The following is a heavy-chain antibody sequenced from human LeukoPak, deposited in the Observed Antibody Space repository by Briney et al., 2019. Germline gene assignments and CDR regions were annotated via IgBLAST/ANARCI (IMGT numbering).Heavy chain of an antibody. D-gene: IGHD6-19*01. V-gene: IGHV3-30*02. Sequence: TGGSLRPSCAASGFLFSRYVMYWVRQAPGKGLEWVAVIRYDGSNKFYGDSVRGRFTISRDNSKNTLYLQMNSLRAEDTAVYYCSKEGPRSSGWYRAGTFFDYWGQGTLVTVSS. CDR1: GFLFSRYV. CDR3: SKEGPRSSGWYRAGTFFDY. J-gene: IGHJ4*02. CDR2: IRYDGSNK.